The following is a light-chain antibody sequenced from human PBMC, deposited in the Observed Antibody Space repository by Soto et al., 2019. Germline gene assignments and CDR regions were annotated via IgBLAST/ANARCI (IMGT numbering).Light chain of an antibody. V-gene: IGLV2-11*01. CDR2: DVS. J-gene: IGLJ1*01. Sequence: QSALTQPRSVSGSPGQAVTISCTGTSSNIGNYNYVSWYQQHPGKAPNLLIYDVSKRPSGVPDRFSGSKSGNTASLTISGLQAEDEADYFCCSYAGSYTFYVFGTETKLTVL. CDR3: CSYAGSYTFYV. CDR1: SSNIGNYNY.